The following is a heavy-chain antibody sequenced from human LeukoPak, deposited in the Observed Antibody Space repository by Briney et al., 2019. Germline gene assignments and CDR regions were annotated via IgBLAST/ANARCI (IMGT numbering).Heavy chain of an antibody. D-gene: IGHD5-24*01. V-gene: IGHV3-21*01. J-gene: IGHJ4*02. Sequence: GGSLRLSCAASGFTFSSYQMNWVRQAPGKGLEWVSSISSSSSYIYYADSVKGRFTISRDNAKNSLYLQMNSLRAEDTAVYYCAREGGVEMATIRLSDYWGQGTLVTVSS. CDR2: ISSSSSYI. CDR3: AREGGVEMATIRLSDY. CDR1: GFTFSSYQ.